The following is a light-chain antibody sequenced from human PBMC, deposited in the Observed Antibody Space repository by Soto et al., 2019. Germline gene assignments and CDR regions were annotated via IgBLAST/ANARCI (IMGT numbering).Light chain of an antibody. Sequence: EIVLTQSPGTLSLSPGERATLSCRASQSVSSNYLAWYQQKPGQAPRPLIYGASSRATGIPDRFSGSGAGTDFTLTISRLESEDFEVYYCQQYGSSPWTFGQGTKVDI. CDR2: GAS. J-gene: IGKJ1*01. CDR3: QQYGSSPWT. CDR1: QSVSSNY. V-gene: IGKV3-20*01.